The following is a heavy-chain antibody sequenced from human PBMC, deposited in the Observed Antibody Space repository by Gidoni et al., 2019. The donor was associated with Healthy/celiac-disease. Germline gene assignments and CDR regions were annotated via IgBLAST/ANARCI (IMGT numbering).Heavy chain of an antibody. CDR3: AKDLRDEGDYYYYYGMDV. CDR2: ISGSGGST. V-gene: IGHV3-23*01. CDR1: GFTFSSYA. J-gene: IGHJ6*02. Sequence: EVQLLESGGGLVQPGGSLRLSCAASGFTFSSYAMSWVRQAPGKGLEWVSAISGSGGSTYYADFVKGRFTISRDNSKNTLYLQMNSLRAEDTAVYYCAKDLRDEGDYYYYYGMDVWGQGTTVTVSS. D-gene: IGHD3-16*01.